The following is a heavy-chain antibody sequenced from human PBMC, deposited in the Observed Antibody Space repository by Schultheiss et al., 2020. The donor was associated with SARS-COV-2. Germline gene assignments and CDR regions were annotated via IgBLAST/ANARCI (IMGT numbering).Heavy chain of an antibody. V-gene: IGHV3-21*04. CDR2: ISSSSSYI. CDR3: ARFEDDSYYFDY. D-gene: IGHD3-3*01. J-gene: IGHJ4*02. CDR1: GFTFDDYG. Sequence: GGSLRLSCAASGFTFDDYGMSWVRQAPGKGLEWVSSISSSSSYIYYADSVKGRFTISRDNAKNSLYLQMNSLRAEDTAVYYCARFEDDSYYFDYWGQGTLVTVSS.